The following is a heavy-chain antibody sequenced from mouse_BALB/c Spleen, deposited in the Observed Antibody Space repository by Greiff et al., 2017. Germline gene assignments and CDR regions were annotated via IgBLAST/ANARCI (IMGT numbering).Heavy chain of an antibody. CDR3: AREGYYYGSSTYYYAMDY. CDR1: GFTFSSYA. J-gene: IGHJ4*01. D-gene: IGHD1-1*01. CDR2: ISSGGST. V-gene: IGHV5-6-5*01. Sequence: EVQLVESGGGLVKPGGSLKLSCAASGFTFSSYAMSWVRQTPEKRLEWVASISSGGSTYYPDSVKGRFTISRDNARNILYLQMSSLRSEDTAMYYCAREGYYYGSSTYYYAMDYWGQGTSVTVSS.